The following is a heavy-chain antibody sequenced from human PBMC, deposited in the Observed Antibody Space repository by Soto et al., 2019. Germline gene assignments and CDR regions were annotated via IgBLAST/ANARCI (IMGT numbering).Heavy chain of an antibody. CDR1: GFTFSSYS. V-gene: IGHV3-48*02. D-gene: IGHD6-19*01. CDR3: ARLYTSGWYFDH. J-gene: IGHJ4*02. CDR2: ITMSSSPI. Sequence: EVQLVESGGGLVQPGGSLRLSCAASGFTFSSYSMNWVRQAPGKGLEWVSYITMSSSPIYYADSVKGRFTISRDNGKNSLYLQMNSLRDEDTAVYYCARLYTSGWYFDHWGQGTLVTVSS.